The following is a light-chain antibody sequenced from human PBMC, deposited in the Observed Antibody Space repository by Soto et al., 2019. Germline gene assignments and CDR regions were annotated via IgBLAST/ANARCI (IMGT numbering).Light chain of an antibody. Sequence: DIQMTQSPSSLYASVGDRVTITCRASQSISSYVNWYRQKPGKAPQLLIYAASSLQSGVPSRFSGSGSGTDFTLTISSLQPEDFATYYCQQSYNTPPWTFGQGTKVEIK. J-gene: IGKJ1*01. V-gene: IGKV1-39*01. CDR3: QQSYNTPPWT. CDR1: QSISSY. CDR2: AAS.